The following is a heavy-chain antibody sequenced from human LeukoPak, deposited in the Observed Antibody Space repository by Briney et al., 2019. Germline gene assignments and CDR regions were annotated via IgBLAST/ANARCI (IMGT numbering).Heavy chain of an antibody. J-gene: IGHJ4*02. V-gene: IGHV1-24*01. D-gene: IGHD3-10*01. CDR3: ATDQAYGSGSYYRY. Sequence: GASVKVSCKVSGYTLTELSMHWVRQAPGKGLEWMGGFDPEDGETIYAQKFQGRVTMTEDTSTDTAYMELSSLRSEDTAVYYCATDQAYGSGSYYRYWGQGALVTVSS. CDR2: FDPEDGET. CDR1: GYTLTELS.